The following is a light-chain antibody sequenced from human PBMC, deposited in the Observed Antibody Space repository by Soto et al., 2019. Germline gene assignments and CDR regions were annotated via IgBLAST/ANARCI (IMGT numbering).Light chain of an antibody. CDR1: QSVASSY. CDR3: HHFGSLPET. CDR2: SAS. Sequence: EVVLTQSPGTLSLSPGEIVTLSCRASQSVASSYLAWYQQKPGRAPRLLFYSASIRATGIPDRFSGSGSGTDFTLTISRLEPEDFAVYYCHHFGSLPETFGQGTNVE. J-gene: IGKJ1*01. V-gene: IGKV3-20*01.